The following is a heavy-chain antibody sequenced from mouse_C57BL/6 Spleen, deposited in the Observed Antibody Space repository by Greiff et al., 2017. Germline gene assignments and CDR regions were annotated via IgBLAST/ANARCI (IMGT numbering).Heavy chain of an antibody. V-gene: IGHV3-6*01. Sequence: EVQLVESGPGLVKPSQSLSLTCSVTGYSITSGYYWNWIRQFPGNKLEWMGYISYDGSNNYNPSLKNRISITLDTSKNQFFLKLNSVTTEDTATYYCARGGGSWFAYWGQGTLVTVSA. CDR3: ARGGGSWFAY. CDR2: ISYDGSN. J-gene: IGHJ3*01. D-gene: IGHD1-1*02. CDR1: GYSITSGYY.